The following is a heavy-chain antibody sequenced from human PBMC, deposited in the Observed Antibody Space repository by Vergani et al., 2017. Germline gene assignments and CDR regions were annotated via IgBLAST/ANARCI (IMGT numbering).Heavy chain of an antibody. V-gene: IGHV4-34*01. CDR2: INHSGST. CDR3: ARVRQYQLPKRSRGWFDP. J-gene: IGHJ5*02. CDR1: GGSFRGYY. D-gene: IGHD2-2*01. Sequence: QVQLQQWGAGLLKPSETLSLTCAVYGGSFRGYYWRWIRQPPGKGLEWIGEINHSGSTNYNPSLKRRVTISVDTSKNQFSLKLSSVTAADTAVYYCARVRQYQLPKRSRGWFDPWGQGTLVTVSS.